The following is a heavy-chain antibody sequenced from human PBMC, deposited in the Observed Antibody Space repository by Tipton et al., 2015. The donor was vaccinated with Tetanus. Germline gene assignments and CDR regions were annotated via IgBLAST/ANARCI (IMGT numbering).Heavy chain of an antibody. Sequence: SLRLSCAASGFTFSSYAMHWVRQAPGKGLEWVAVISYDGSNKYYADSVKGRFTISRDNSKNTLYLQMNSLRAEDTAVYYCARVRCFGGSQVYSYGMVVWGQVTAVSVSS. D-gene: IGHD3-10*01. J-gene: IGHJ6*02. CDR1: GFTFSSYA. CDR2: ISYDGSNK. V-gene: IGHV3-30-3*01. CDR3: ARVRCFGGSQVYSYGMVV.